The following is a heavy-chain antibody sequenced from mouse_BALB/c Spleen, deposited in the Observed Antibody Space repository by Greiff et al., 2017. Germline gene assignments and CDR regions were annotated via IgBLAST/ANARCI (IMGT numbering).Heavy chain of an antibody. Sequence: VQLQQPGAELVRPGASVKLSCKASGYTFTSYWINWVKQRPGQGLEWIGNIYPSDSYTNYNQKFKDKATLTVDKSSSTAYMQLSSPTSEDSAVYYCTRGYYGSSYRWYFDVWGAGTTVTVSS. CDR2: IYPSDSYT. V-gene: IGHV1-69*02. CDR1: GYTFTSYW. CDR3: TRGYYGSSYRWYFDV. J-gene: IGHJ1*01. D-gene: IGHD1-1*01.